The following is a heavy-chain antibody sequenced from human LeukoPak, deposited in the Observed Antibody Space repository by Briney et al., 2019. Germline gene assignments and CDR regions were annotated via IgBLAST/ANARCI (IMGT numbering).Heavy chain of an antibody. V-gene: IGHV3-7*05. Sequence: PGGSLRLSCAASGFTISSYWMSWVRQAPGKGLEWVANINQDGSEKYYVDSVKGRFTISKDNAKNSLYLQMNSLRAEDTAMYYCARWAATGTGLDYWGQGTLVTVSS. CDR3: ARWAATGTGLDY. J-gene: IGHJ4*02. CDR2: INQDGSEK. CDR1: GFTISSYW. D-gene: IGHD6-13*01.